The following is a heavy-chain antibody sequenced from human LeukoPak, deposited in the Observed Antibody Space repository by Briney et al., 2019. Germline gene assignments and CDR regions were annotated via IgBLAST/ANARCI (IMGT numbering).Heavy chain of an antibody. Sequence: SETLSLACTVSGGSVTNYYWTWIRQPPGKTLEWIAYIHSNGVTNYNPSLKSRVTISLDASKNQISLVLNSVTAADTAIYFCARVSDWNDFDYWGQGTLVTVSS. CDR3: ARVSDWNDFDY. J-gene: IGHJ4*02. D-gene: IGHD1-1*01. CDR2: IHSNGVT. V-gene: IGHV4-59*02. CDR1: GGSVTNYY.